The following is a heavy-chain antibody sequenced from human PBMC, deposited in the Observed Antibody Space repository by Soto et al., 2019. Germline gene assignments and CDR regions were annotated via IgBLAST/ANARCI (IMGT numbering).Heavy chain of an antibody. J-gene: IGHJ4*02. V-gene: IGHV1-69*01. CDR1: GGTFGSYA. CDR3: ATALGCRSTSCTLDY. CDR2: IIPVSGAA. D-gene: IGHD2-2*01. Sequence: QVQLVQSGAEVKKPGSSVKVSCTASGGTFGSYAFSWVRQAPGQGLEWMGGIIPVSGAAHYAQKFQGRVTTTADESTSTAYMELSSLSSQDTAVYYCATALGCRSTSCTLDYWGQGTRVIVSS.